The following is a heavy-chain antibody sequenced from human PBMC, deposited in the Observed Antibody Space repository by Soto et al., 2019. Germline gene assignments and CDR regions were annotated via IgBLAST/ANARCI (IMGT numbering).Heavy chain of an antibody. Sequence: ASVKVSCKASGYTFTSYAMHWVRQAPGQRLEWMGWINAGNGNTKYSQKFQGRVTITRDTSASTAYMELSSLRSEDTAVYYFARVSFWSGYKSGENYWGKGTLVTVSS. V-gene: IGHV1-3*01. CDR2: INAGNGNT. CDR3: ARVSFWSGYKSGENY. CDR1: GYTFTSYA. J-gene: IGHJ4*02. D-gene: IGHD3-3*01.